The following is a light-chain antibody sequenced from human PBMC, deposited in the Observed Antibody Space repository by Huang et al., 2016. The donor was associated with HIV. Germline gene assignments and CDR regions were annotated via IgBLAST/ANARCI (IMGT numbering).Light chain of an antibody. Sequence: DIVMTHSPLSLPATPAEPASFSCRSSQSILHSNGYNYLVLYVQKPGQYPQLMMYMGYNRASGVPGRISSGGSGVEFTRKVSRVEAAAVGVYYCIPAQHPPSTFGPGTKLEIK. J-gene: IGKJ2*01. CDR1: QSILHSNGYNY. CDR2: MGY. V-gene: IGKV2-28*01. CDR3: IPAQHPPST.